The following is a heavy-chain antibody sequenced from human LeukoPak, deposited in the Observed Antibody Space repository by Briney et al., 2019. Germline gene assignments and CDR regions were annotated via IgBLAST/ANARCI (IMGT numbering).Heavy chain of an antibody. Sequence: SVKVSCKASRGTFSSYAISWVRQAPGQGLEWMGRIIPIFGTANYAQKFQGRVTITADKSTSTAYMELSSLRSEDTAVYYCASGYYYDSSGYLDYWGQGTLVTVSS. D-gene: IGHD3-22*01. CDR3: ASGYYYDSSGYLDY. CDR2: IIPIFGTA. V-gene: IGHV1-69*06. J-gene: IGHJ4*02. CDR1: RGTFSSYA.